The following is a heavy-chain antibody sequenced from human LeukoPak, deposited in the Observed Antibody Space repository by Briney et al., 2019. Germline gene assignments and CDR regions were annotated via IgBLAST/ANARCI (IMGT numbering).Heavy chain of an antibody. J-gene: IGHJ3*02. CDR2: INRDGSST. D-gene: IGHD5-18*01. V-gene: IGHV3-74*01. Sequence: PGGSLRLSCAASGFTFSSYWMHRVRQAPGKGLVWVSRINRDGSSTSYADSVKGRFTISRDNAKNTLYLQMKSLRAEDTAVFYCARGGYTGVFDIWGQGTMVTVSS. CDR1: GFTFSSYW. CDR3: ARGGYTGVFDI.